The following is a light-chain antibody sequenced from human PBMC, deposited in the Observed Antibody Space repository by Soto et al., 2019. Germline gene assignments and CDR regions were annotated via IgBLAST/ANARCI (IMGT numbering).Light chain of an antibody. CDR2: GNN. J-gene: IGLJ3*02. CDR3: QSYDSSLSGSGV. CDR1: SSNIGAGYD. V-gene: IGLV1-40*01. Sequence: QSVRTQPPSVSGAPGQRVTISCTGSSSNIGAGYDVHWYQQLPGTAPKLLIYGNNNRPSGVPDRFSGSKSGTSASLAITGLQADDEADHYCQSYDSSLSGSGVFGGGTKLTFL.